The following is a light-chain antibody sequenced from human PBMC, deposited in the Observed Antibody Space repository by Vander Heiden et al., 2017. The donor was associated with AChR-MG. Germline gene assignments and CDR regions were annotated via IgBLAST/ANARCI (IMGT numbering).Light chain of an antibody. Sequence: SYVVAQPPSVTVAPGQTASIACGGDNIGKKSVHWYQQKPGQAPVMVIYDDSDRPSEIPERFSGSNSEDMATLSISGAEAGDEADYYCQVWDSDTYHVVFGGGTRLTVL. CDR3: QVWDSDTYHVV. CDR2: DDS. CDR1: NIGKKS. V-gene: IGLV3-21*02. J-gene: IGLJ2*01.